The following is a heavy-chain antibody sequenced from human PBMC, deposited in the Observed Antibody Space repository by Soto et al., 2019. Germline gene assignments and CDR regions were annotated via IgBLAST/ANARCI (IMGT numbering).Heavy chain of an antibody. J-gene: IGHJ4*02. D-gene: IGHD2-15*01. CDR1: GFTFSSFA. Sequence: GGSLRLSCAASGFTFSSFAMSWVRQAPGKGLEWVSAISGSGGNTYYADSVKGRFTISRDNSKNTLSLQMNSLRAEDTAIYYCAKVPRQCSGGNCYGGSFEYWGQGTLVPVSS. V-gene: IGHV3-23*01. CDR3: AKVPRQCSGGNCYGGSFEY. CDR2: ISGSGGNT.